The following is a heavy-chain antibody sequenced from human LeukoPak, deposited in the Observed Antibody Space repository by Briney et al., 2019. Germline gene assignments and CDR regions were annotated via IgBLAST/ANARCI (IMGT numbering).Heavy chain of an antibody. CDR2: ISGNGGTT. CDR1: GFTFSSYA. Sequence: GGSLRLSCAASGFTFSSYAMTWVRQAPGRGLEWVSAISGNGGTTYYADSVKGRFTISRDNSKNTLYLQMNSLRAEDTAVYYCARTASSGYFYFGYWGQGTLVTVSS. D-gene: IGHD3-22*01. CDR3: ARTASSGYFYFGY. J-gene: IGHJ4*02. V-gene: IGHV3-23*01.